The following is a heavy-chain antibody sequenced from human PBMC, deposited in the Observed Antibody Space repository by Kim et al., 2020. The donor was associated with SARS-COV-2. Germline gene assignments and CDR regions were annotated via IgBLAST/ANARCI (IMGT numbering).Heavy chain of an antibody. V-gene: IGHV4-59*13. D-gene: IGHD2-15*01. CDR1: GCSISSYY. Sequence: SETLSLTCTVSGCSISSYYWSWIRQPPGKGLAWIGYIYYSGSTNYNPSLKSRVTISVDTSKNQFSLKLSSVTAADTAVYYCARVTRTVVVVAATPETNYYYCGMDVWGQEATVTVSS. J-gene: IGHJ6*02. CDR2: IYYSGST. CDR3: ARVTRTVVVVAATPETNYYYCGMDV.